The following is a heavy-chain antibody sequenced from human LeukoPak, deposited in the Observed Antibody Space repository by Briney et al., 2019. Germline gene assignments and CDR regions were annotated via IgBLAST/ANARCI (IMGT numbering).Heavy chain of an antibody. V-gene: IGHV3-48*03. CDR2: ISSSGSTI. Sequence: GGSLRLSCAASGFTFSSYEMNWVRQAPGKGLEWVSYISSSGSTIYYADSVKGRFTISRDNAKNSLYLQMNSLRAEDTAVYYCAREPYGDFMDVWGKGTTVTISS. J-gene: IGHJ6*04. D-gene: IGHD4-17*01. CDR3: AREPYGDFMDV. CDR1: GFTFSSYE.